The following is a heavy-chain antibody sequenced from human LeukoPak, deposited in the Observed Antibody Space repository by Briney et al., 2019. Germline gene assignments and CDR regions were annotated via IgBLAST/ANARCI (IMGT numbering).Heavy chain of an antibody. D-gene: IGHD6-19*01. V-gene: IGHV1-69*06. Sequence: ASVKVSCKASGGTFSSYAISWVRQAPGQGLEWMGGIIPIFGTANYAQKFQGRVTITADKSTSTAYMELRSLRSDDTAVYYCASSYGYSSGWLDYWGQGTLVTVSS. CDR1: GGTFSSYA. CDR3: ASSYGYSSGWLDY. J-gene: IGHJ4*02. CDR2: IIPIFGTA.